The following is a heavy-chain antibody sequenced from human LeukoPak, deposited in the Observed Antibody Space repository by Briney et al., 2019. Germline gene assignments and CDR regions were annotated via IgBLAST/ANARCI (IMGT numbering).Heavy chain of an antibody. CDR3: ARVSRDDIVVVPAATDAFYYMDV. CDR1: GGSISSYY. J-gene: IGHJ6*03. D-gene: IGHD2-2*01. V-gene: IGHV4-59*01. Sequence: SETLSLTCTVSGGSISSYYWSWLRQPPGKGLEWIGHIYYSGSTNYNPSLKSRVTISVDTSENQFSLKLGSVPAADTAVYYCARVSRDDIVVVPAATDAFYYMDVWGKGTTVTVSS. CDR2: IYYSGST.